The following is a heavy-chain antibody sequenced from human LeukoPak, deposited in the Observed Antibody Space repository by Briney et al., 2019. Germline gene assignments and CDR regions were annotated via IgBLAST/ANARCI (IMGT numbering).Heavy chain of an antibody. CDR1: GFNFKSFG. D-gene: IGHD5-12*01. CDR2: ISHDGYDK. J-gene: IGHJ4*02. CDR3: VKSSGYSGYDHGDY. V-gene: IGHV3-30*18. Sequence: GGSLRLSCAASGFNFKSFGMHWVRQAPGKGLEWVAVISHDGYDKYYVDTVKGRFTISRDNSNSVYLQMISLRPEDTAMYYCVKSSGYSGYDHGDYWGQGTMVTVSS.